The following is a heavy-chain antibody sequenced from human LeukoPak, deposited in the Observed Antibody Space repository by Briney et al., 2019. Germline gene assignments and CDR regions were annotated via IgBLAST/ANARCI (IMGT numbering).Heavy chain of an antibody. D-gene: IGHD3-10*02. V-gene: IGHV3-74*01. CDR3: AELGITMIGGV. CDR1: GFTFRTYA. J-gene: IGHJ6*04. CDR2: INSDGSST. Sequence: GGSLRLSCVASGFTFRTYAMSWVRQAPGKGLVWVSRINSDGSSTSYADSVKGRFTISRDNAKNSLYLQMNSLRAEDTAVYYCAELGITMIGGVWGKGTTVTISS.